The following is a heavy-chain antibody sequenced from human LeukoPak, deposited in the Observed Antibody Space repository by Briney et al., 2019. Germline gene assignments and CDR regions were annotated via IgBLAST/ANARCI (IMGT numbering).Heavy chain of an antibody. CDR3: ATYLYGDSATHYFDF. J-gene: IGHJ4*02. CDR2: IHDSGTT. V-gene: IGHV4-4*02. D-gene: IGHD4-17*01. CDR1: GASNTSRHW. Sequence: SGTLSLTCAVSGASNTSRHWWGWARQPPGKGLEWVGGIHDSGTTNYKAALESRVTMSLDNSNNQISLKLTSVTAADTAVYYCATYLYGDSATHYFDFWGQGTLVTVSS.